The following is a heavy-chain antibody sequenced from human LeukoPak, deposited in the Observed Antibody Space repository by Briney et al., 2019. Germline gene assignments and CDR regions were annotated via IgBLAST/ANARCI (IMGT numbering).Heavy chain of an antibody. CDR1: GFTLSSYA. CDR2: LSHSGDDT. J-gene: IGHJ4*02. D-gene: IGHD1-26*01. V-gene: IGHV3-23*01. CDR3: ARAIVGTTSRIVEVWDY. Sequence: PGGSLRLSSAASGFTLSSYAMNWVRQAPGRGLEWVSNLSHSGDDTYYAASVKGPLTISTDNSENTRYLQMNSLTAEDTAVYYCARAIVGTTSRIVEVWDYWGQGTLVTVSS.